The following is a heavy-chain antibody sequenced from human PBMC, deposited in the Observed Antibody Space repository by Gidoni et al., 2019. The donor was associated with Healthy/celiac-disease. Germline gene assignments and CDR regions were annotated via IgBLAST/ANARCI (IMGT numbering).Heavy chain of an antibody. CDR2: INPNSGGT. V-gene: IGHV1-2*02. CDR3: ARDPLTYYDILTGYSPPPYYFDY. CDR1: GYTFTGHY. D-gene: IGHD3-9*01. Sequence: QVQLVQSGAEVKKPGASVKVSCKASGYTFTGHYIHWVRQAPGQGLEWLGWINPNSGGTNYAQKFQGRVTMTRDTSISTAYMELSRLRSDDTAVYYCARDPLTYYDILTGYSPPPYYFDYWGQGTLVTVSS. J-gene: IGHJ4*02.